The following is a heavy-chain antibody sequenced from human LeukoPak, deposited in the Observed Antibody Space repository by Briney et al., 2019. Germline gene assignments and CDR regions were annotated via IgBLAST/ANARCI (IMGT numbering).Heavy chain of an antibody. V-gene: IGHV4-38-2*02. Sequence: PSETLSLTCTVSAYSISNGFLWGWIRQPPGKGLEWIGSIYHSGTTYYNPSLKSRVTMSVDTSKNQFSLKLSAVTAVDTAVYYCTRLSHVAGAPKVSWFDPWGQGTLVTVSS. J-gene: IGHJ5*02. CDR3: TRLSHVAGAPKVSWFDP. D-gene: IGHD1-26*01. CDR2: IYHSGTT. CDR1: AYSISNGFL.